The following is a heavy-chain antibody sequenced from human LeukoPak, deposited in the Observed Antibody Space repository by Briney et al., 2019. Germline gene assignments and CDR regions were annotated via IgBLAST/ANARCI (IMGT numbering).Heavy chain of an antibody. D-gene: IGHD3-22*01. J-gene: IGHJ4*02. CDR1: GGSISSYY. CDR3: ARGGYYYYDSSGYLDY. V-gene: IGHV4-4*07. CDR2: IYTSGST. Sequence: SETLSLTCTVSGGSISSYYWSWIRQPAGKGLEWIGRIYTSGSTNYNPSPKSRVTMSVDTSKNQFSLKLSSVTAADTAVYYCARGGYYYYDSSGYLDYWGQGTLVTVSS.